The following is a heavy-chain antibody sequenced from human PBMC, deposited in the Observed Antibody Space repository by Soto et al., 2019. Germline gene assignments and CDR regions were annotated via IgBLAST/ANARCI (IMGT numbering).Heavy chain of an antibody. V-gene: IGHV3-23*01. CDR1: GFTFSSYA. CDR3: AKVPTGEMATVFQAFDI. J-gene: IGHJ3*02. CDR2: ISGSGGST. D-gene: IGHD4-4*01. Sequence: EVQLLESGGGLVQPGGSLRLSCAASGFTFSSYAMSWVRQAPGKGLEWVSAISGSGGSTYYADSVKGRFTISRDNSKNTLYLQMNSLRGEDTAVYYCAKVPTGEMATVFQAFDIWGQGTMVTVSS.